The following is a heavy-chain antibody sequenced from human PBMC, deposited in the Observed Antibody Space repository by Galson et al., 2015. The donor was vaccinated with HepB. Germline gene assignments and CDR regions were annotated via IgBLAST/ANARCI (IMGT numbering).Heavy chain of an antibody. CDR3: ARAALGWFDP. D-gene: IGHD6-25*01. CDR2: ISLSSTTI. V-gene: IGHV3-11*01. J-gene: IGHJ5*02. Sequence: SLRLSCAASGFSFSDHYMSWIRQAPGKGLEWVSYISLSSTTIYYADSVKGRFTTSRDNAKNSLYLQMNGLRVEDTAVYYCARAALGWFDPWGQGTLVTVSS. CDR1: GFSFSDHY.